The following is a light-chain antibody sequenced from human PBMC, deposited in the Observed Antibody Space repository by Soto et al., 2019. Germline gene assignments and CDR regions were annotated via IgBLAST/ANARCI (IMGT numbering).Light chain of an antibody. V-gene: IGLV2-14*01. CDR2: EVS. J-gene: IGLJ1*01. Sequence: QSALTQPASVSGSPGQSITISCTGTSSDVGGYNYVSWYQQHPGKAPKLMIYEVSNRPSGVSNRFSGSKSGNTASLTNSGLQAEDEADYYCSSYTSNSTLIFGTGTKVTVL. CDR3: SSYTSNSTLI. CDR1: SSDVGGYNY.